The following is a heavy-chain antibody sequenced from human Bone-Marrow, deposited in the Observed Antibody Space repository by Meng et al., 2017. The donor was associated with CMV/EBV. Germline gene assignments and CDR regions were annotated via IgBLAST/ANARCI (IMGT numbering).Heavy chain of an antibody. CDR1: GFTFDDYA. CDR3: ARDWAHHSSSWYWDYYYGMDV. J-gene: IGHJ6*02. D-gene: IGHD6-13*01. CDR2: ISWDGGST. Sequence: GGSLRLSCAASGFTFDDYAMHWVRQAPGKGLEWVSLISWDGGSTYYADSVKGRFTISRDNAKNTLYLQMNSLRAEDTAVYYCARDWAHHSSSWYWDYYYGMDVWGQGTTVTVSS. V-gene: IGHV3-43D*03.